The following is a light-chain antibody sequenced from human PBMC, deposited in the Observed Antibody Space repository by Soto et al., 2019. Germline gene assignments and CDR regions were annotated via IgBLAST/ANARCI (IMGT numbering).Light chain of an antibody. CDR3: QQRRYWPVT. V-gene: IGKV3-11*01. J-gene: IGKJ1*01. CDR1: QSVSSY. Sequence: EIVLTQSPAILSMSPGERATLSCRASQSVSSYFAWYQQTPGQAPRLLIYDASNRATGVPARFSGSGSGTDFTLTISSLEPEDFAVYYCQQRRYWPVTFGQGTKVEIK. CDR2: DAS.